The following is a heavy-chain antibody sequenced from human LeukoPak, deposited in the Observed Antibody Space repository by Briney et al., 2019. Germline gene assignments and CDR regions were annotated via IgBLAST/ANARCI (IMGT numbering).Heavy chain of an antibody. CDR3: TSQQYYYDSSVWAEAFDY. V-gene: IGHV3-33*01. J-gene: IGHJ4*02. CDR1: GFTFTNYG. CDR2: IWYDGSNK. D-gene: IGHD3-22*01. Sequence: PGRSLRLSCAASGFTFTNYGMHWVRQAPGKGLEWVAVIWYDGSNKYYSDSVKGRFTISRDNSKSTAYLQMNSLRAEDTAVYYCTSQQYYYDSSVWAEAFDYWGQGTLVTVSS.